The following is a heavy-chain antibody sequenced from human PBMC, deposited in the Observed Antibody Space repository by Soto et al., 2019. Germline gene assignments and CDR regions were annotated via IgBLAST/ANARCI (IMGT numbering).Heavy chain of an antibody. CDR2: ISSSGTTI. V-gene: IGHV3-11*01. J-gene: IGHJ4*02. CDR3: ARESAWSFDY. CDR1: GFTFSGYY. D-gene: IGHD1-1*01. Sequence: PGGSLRLSCAASGFTFSGYYMTWIRQAPGQGLECLSHISSSGTTIYYADSVKGRFTVSRDNAKNSLYLQMNSLRAEDTALYYCARESAWSFDYWGQGALVTVSS.